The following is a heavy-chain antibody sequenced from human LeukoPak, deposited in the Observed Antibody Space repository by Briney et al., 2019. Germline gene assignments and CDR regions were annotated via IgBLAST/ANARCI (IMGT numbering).Heavy chain of an antibody. V-gene: IGHV3-7*01. CDR1: GFTFSSHW. D-gene: IGHD6-6*01. J-gene: IGHJ4*02. Sequence: PGGSLRLSCAASGFTFSSHWMSWVRQAPGKGLEWVANIKQDGSEKYYVDSVKGRFTISRDNAKNSLYLQMNSLRAEDTAVYYCAREVTAYSSSPYEDYWGQGTLVTVSS. CDR2: IKQDGSEK. CDR3: AREVTAYSSSPYEDY.